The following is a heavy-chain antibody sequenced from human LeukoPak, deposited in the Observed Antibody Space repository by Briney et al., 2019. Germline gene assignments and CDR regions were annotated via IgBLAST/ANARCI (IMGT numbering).Heavy chain of an antibody. CDR1: GFTFSSYA. CDR2: ISGSGGTT. D-gene: IGHD2-2*01. CDR3: VKGQTSTWYYFDF. V-gene: IGHV3-23*01. J-gene: IGHJ4*02. Sequence: EGSLRLSCAASGFTFSSYAMTWVRQAPGKGLEWVSIISGSGGTTYYADSVMGRFTISRDNSKNKLYLQMSNLRAEDTAVYYCVKGQTSTWYYFDFWGQGTLVTVSS.